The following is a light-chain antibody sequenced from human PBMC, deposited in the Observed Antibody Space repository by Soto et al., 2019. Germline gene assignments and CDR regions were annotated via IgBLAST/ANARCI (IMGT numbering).Light chain of an antibody. CDR1: QSVSSY. J-gene: IGKJ5*01. CDR2: GAS. CDR3: QQRSNWPSFT. Sequence: EIVLTQSPATLSLSPGERATLSCRASQSVSSYLAWYQQKPGQAPRLLIYGASNRATGIPARFSGSGSGTEFTLTISSLESEDFAVYYCQQRSNWPSFTFGQGTRVEIK. V-gene: IGKV3-11*01.